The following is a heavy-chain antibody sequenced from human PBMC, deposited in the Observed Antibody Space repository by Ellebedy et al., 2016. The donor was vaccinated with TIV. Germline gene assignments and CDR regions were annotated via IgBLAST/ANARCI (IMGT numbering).Heavy chain of an antibody. D-gene: IGHD3/OR15-3a*01. Sequence: SETLSLTXVAYGGRFSGYYWTWIRQPPGKGLEWIAEINHSGTTNYNPSLRSRATISQDLSKNQFSLELTSVTAADTAVYYCASSRSYDDLTAYWGHYFDNWGQGTLVTVSS. J-gene: IGHJ4*02. CDR1: GGRFSGYY. V-gene: IGHV4-34*01. CDR3: ASSRSYDDLTAYWGHYFDN. CDR2: INHSGTT.